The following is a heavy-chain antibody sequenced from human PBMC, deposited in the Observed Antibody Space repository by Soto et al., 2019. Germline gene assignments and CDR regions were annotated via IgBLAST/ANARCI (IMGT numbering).Heavy chain of an antibody. Sequence: EVQLVESGGGLVKPGGSLRLSCEASGFTFRSYSMNWVRQAPGKGLEWVSSISTTSSYIYYGDSVKGRFTISRDNAXXSLXLQMNSLRAEDTAIYYCAREGDDYGDYKRAFDIWGQGTTVTVSS. V-gene: IGHV3-21*01. CDR3: AREGDDYGDYKRAFDI. D-gene: IGHD4-17*01. CDR2: ISTTSSYI. CDR1: GFTFRSYS. J-gene: IGHJ3*02.